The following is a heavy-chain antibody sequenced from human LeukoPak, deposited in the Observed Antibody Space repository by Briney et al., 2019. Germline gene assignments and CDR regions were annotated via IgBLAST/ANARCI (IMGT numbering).Heavy chain of an antibody. Sequence: TVKVSCKASGGTFSSYAISWVRQAPGQGLEWMGGIIPIFGTANYAQKFQGRVTITADKSTSTAYMELSSLRSEDTAVYYCARGGQASHYYYYYGMDVWGKGTTVTVSS. V-gene: IGHV1-69*06. J-gene: IGHJ6*04. CDR1: GGTFSSYA. CDR3: ARGGQASHYYYYYGMDV. CDR2: IIPIFGTA.